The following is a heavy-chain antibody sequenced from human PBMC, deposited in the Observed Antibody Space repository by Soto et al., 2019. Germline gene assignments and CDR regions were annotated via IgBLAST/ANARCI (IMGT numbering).Heavy chain of an antibody. CDR1: AGPFGGDA. CDR2: ISGSGGST. Sequence: GLLGLCWAAAAGPFGGDAMSWVRPPPWKGLEWVSAISGSGGSTYYADSVKGRFTISRDNSTSTLYLQMNSLRAEDTAVYYCPKQGLLRFLDRFSVQGHFDYCGQRTLVPLSS. D-gene: IGHD3-3*01. J-gene: IGHJ4*02. V-gene: IGHV3-23*01. CDR3: PKQGLLRFLDRFSVQGHFDY.